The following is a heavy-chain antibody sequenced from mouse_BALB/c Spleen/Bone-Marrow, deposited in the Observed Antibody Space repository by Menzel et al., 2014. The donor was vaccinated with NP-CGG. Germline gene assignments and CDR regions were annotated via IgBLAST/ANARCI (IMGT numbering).Heavy chain of an antibody. V-gene: IGHV1-14*01. D-gene: IGHD2-3*01. CDR3: AREGWLLRFDY. CDR1: GYIFTSYV. J-gene: IGHJ2*01. Sequence: EVQLQQSGPELVKPGPSVKMSCKASGYIFTSYVMDWVKQKPGQGLEWIGYINPYNDVTNYNEKFKGKATLTSDKSSSTAYMEVSSLTSEDSAVYYCAREGWLLRFDYWGQGTTLTVSS. CDR2: INPYNDVT.